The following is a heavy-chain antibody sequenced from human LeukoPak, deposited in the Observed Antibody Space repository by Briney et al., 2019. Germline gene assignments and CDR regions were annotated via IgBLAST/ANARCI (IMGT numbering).Heavy chain of an antibody. J-gene: IGHJ5*02. CDR1: GYKFATYW. V-gene: IGHV5-51*01. CDR3: ARGNNENYFDWFDP. Sequence: GESLKISCKASGYKFATYWIGWVRRMPGKGLEWMGLIYPGDSETRYSPSFQGQITISADESISTAYLQWSRVKASDTAIYYCARGNNENYFDWFDPWGQGTLVTVSS. CDR2: IYPGDSET. D-gene: IGHD1-7*01.